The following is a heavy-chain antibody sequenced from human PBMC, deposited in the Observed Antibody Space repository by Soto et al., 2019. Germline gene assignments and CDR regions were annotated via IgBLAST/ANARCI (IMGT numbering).Heavy chain of an antibody. Sequence: GGSLRLSCAASGFTFSSYWMHWVRQAPGKGLVWVSRINSDGSSTSYADSVKGRSTISRGNAKNTLYLQMNSLRAEDTAVYYCARDVYGSGSYYYWGQGTLVTVSS. J-gene: IGHJ4*02. D-gene: IGHD3-10*01. CDR1: GFTFSSYW. CDR2: INSDGSST. CDR3: ARDVYGSGSYYY. V-gene: IGHV3-74*01.